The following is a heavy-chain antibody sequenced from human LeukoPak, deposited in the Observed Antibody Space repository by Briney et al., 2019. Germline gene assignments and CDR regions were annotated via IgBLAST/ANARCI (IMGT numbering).Heavy chain of an antibody. D-gene: IGHD3-22*01. V-gene: IGHV3-7*01. Sequence: GGSLRLSCVASGFPFSSYWMTWVRQAPGKGLEWVANIKQDGSKKSYVDSVKGRFTISRDNSKNTLYLQMNSLRAEDTAVYYCARGGYYDSSGYYEGAGFDYWGQGTLVTVSS. J-gene: IGHJ4*02. CDR2: IKQDGSKK. CDR3: ARGGYYDSSGYYEGAGFDY. CDR1: GFPFSSYW.